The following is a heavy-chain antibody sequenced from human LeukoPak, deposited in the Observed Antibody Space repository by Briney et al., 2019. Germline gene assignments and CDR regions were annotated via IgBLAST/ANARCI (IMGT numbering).Heavy chain of an antibody. CDR2: ISWNSGSI. D-gene: IGHD2-15*01. CDR3: AKGKGALYCSGGSCYGGFFDY. J-gene: IGHJ4*02. V-gene: IGHV3-9*01. Sequence: SLRLSCAASGFTFDDYAMHWVRQAPGKGLEWVSGISWNSGSIGYADSVKGRFTISRDNAKNSLYLQMNSLRAEDTALYYCAKGKGALYCSGGSCYGGFFDYWGQGTLVTVSS. CDR1: GFTFDDYA.